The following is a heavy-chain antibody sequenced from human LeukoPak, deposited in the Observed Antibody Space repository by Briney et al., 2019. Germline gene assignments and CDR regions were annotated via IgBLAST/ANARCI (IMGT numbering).Heavy chain of an antibody. CDR3: ARSYPSVNYFDY. CDR2: IFYSGST. Sequence: PSETLSLTCTVSSGSISTSNYYWGWVRQPPGKALEWIGNIFYSGSTYYSPPLKSRVTMSVDTSKNQFSLKLSSVTAADTAVYYCARSYPSVNYFDYWGQGTLVTVSS. J-gene: IGHJ4*02. D-gene: IGHD4-17*01. V-gene: IGHV4-39*07. CDR1: SGSISTSNYY.